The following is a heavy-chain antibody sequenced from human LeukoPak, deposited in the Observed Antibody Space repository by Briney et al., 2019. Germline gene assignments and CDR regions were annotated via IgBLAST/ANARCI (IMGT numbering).Heavy chain of an antibody. Sequence: SETLSLTCTVSGGSISSSSYYWGWIRQPPGKGLEWIGSIYYSGSTYYNPSLKSRVAISVDTSKSQFSLKLSSVTAADTAVYYCARGLPAVILYYFDYWGQGTLVIVSS. CDR2: IYYSGST. CDR3: ARGLPAVILYYFDY. V-gene: IGHV4-39*01. D-gene: IGHD2-2*01. CDR1: GGSISSSSYY. J-gene: IGHJ4*02.